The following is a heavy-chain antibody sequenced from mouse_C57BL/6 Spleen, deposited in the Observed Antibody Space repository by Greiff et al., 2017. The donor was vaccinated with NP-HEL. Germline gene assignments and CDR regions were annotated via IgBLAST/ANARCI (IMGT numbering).Heavy chain of an antibody. CDR3: ARSYKGLAY. V-gene: IGHV7-3*01. Sequence: DVMLVESGGGLVQPGGSLSLSCAASGFTFTDYYMSWVRQPPGKALEWLGFIRNKANGYTTEYSASVKGRFTISRDNSQSILYLQMNALRAEDSATYYCARSYKGLAYWGQGTLVTVSA. J-gene: IGHJ3*01. CDR2: IRNKANGYTT. D-gene: IGHD1-3*01. CDR1: GFTFTDYY.